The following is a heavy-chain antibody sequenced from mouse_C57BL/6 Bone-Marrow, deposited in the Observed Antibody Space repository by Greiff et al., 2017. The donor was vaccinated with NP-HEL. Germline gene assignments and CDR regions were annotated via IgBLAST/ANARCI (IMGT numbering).Heavy chain of an antibody. V-gene: IGHV1-19*01. CDR1: GYTFTDYY. Sequence: VQLQQSGPVLVKPGASVKMSCKASGYTFTDYYMNWVKQSHGKRLAWIGVINPYTGGTCYNQKFKGKVTLTVAKSSSTAYMELISLTSEDAAVYDCAHYYGSRGLAYWGQGTLVTVSA. J-gene: IGHJ3*01. D-gene: IGHD1-1*01. CDR2: INPYTGGT. CDR3: AHYYGSRGLAY.